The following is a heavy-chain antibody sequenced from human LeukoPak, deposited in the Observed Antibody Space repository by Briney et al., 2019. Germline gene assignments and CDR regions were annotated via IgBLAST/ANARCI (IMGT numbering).Heavy chain of an antibody. V-gene: IGHV4-59*08. CDR1: GGSISSYY. CDR3: ARRTAAAGLDY. CDR2: IYYSGST. D-gene: IGHD6-13*01. Sequence: SETLSLTCTVSGGSISSYYWSWIRQPPGKGLEWIGYIYYSGSTNYNPSLKSRVTISVDTSKNQFSLKLSSVTAADTAVYYCARRTAAAGLDYWGQGTLVTVSS. J-gene: IGHJ4*02.